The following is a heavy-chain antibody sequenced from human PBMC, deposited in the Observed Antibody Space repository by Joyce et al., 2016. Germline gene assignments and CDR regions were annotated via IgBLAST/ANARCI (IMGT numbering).Heavy chain of an antibody. J-gene: IGHJ6*02. V-gene: IGHV3-33*01. CDR3: ARDLTGSYYYGLDV. CDR1: GFSFSSDG. CDR2: IWYDATKK. D-gene: IGHD2-8*02. Sequence: QAQLVESGGGVAQSGKSLRLSCAGSGFSFSSDGMHWVGQGPGKGREWLAVIWYDATKKYYADSVKGRFAISRDNSKKTLYLQLNSLRAEDTAVYYCARDLTGSYYYGLDVWGQGTTVTVSS.